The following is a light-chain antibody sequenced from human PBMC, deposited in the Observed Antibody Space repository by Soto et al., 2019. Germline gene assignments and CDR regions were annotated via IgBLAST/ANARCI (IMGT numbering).Light chain of an antibody. CDR1: QSVNYN. Sequence: EVLMTQSPATLSVSPGERATLSCRASQSVNYNLAWYQQKPGQAPRLLIYGASTRATGIPARVSGSGSVTEFTLTISSLQSEDLAVYYCQQYTNWPVMYTFGQGTKVEIK. J-gene: IGKJ2*01. V-gene: IGKV3-15*01. CDR3: QQYTNWPVMYT. CDR2: GAS.